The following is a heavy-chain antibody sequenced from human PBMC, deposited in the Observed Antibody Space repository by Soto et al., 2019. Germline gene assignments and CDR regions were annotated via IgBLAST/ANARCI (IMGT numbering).Heavy chain of an antibody. D-gene: IGHD4-17*01. Sequence: SSETLSLTCTVSGGSISSYYWSWIRQPPGKGLEWIGYIYYSGSTNYNPSLKSRVTISVDTSKNQFSLKLSSVTAADTAVYYCARDPGDYGDYGWFDPWGQGTLVTVS. CDR2: IYYSGST. CDR1: GGSISSYY. CDR3: ARDPGDYGDYGWFDP. V-gene: IGHV4-59*01. J-gene: IGHJ5*02.